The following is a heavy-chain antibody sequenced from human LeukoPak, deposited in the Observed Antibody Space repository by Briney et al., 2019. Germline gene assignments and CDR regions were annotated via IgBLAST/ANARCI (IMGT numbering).Heavy chain of an antibody. J-gene: IGHJ4*02. D-gene: IGHD3-9*01. V-gene: IGHV3-23*01. CDR2: ISGNGDTT. CDR3: ARDVAMLTPDFDY. Sequence: GGSLRLSCAASGFTFNNYWMSWVRQAPGKGLEWVSAISGNGDTTYYADSVRGRFTIFRDNSKNTVYMQMNSLRADDTAVYYCARDVAMLTPDFDYWGQGTLVTVSS. CDR1: GFTFNNYW.